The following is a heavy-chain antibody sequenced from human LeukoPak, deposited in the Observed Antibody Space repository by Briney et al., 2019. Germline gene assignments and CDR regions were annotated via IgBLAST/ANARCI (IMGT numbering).Heavy chain of an antibody. D-gene: IGHD3-22*01. CDR2: IGGNSIVR. CDR1: GLTFSTSA. J-gene: IGHJ4*02. V-gene: IGHV3-23*01. Sequence: PGGSLRLSCAASGLTFSTSAMSWVRQAPGKGLEWVSTIGGNSIVRYYADSVKGRFTISRDNSKNTLYLQMNSLRAEDTAVYYCAKSTYYDSSVYYFDYWGQGTLVTVSS. CDR3: AKSTYYDSSVYYFDY.